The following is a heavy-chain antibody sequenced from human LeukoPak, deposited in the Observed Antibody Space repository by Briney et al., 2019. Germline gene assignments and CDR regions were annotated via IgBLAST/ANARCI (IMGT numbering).Heavy chain of an antibody. D-gene: IGHD3-3*01. CDR1: GFIFSSYG. V-gene: IGHV3-30*02. J-gene: IGHJ4*02. Sequence: GGSLRLSCAASGFIFSSYGMHWVRQAPGKGLEWVAFIRYDGSNKYYADSVKGRFTISRDISKNTLYLQMNSLRAEDTAVYYCASDANYDFWSGYYALDYWGQGTLVTVSS. CDR2: IRYDGSNK. CDR3: ASDANYDFWSGYYALDY.